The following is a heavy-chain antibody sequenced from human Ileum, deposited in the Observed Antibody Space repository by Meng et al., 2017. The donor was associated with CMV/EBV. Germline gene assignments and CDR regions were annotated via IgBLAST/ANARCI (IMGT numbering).Heavy chain of an antibody. V-gene: IGHV3-11*05. Sequence: VAAGGRLGKRGCSLLIAVAAVGINFSDYYMKWIRQAPGKAPEWLSYISQTSTYINYADSVKGRFTISRDNAKNSVYLQMNSLEPEDTAVYYCSRDPRTLDYWGQGTLVTVSS. J-gene: IGHJ4*02. CDR1: GINFSDYY. CDR2: ISQTSTYI. CDR3: SRDPRTLDY.